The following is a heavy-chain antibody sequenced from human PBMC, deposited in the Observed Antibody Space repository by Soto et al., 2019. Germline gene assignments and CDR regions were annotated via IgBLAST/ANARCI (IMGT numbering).Heavy chain of an antibody. CDR3: AREPRWGVRGVITY. V-gene: IGHV3-33*01. Sequence: GGSLRLSCAASGFTFSSYGMHWVRQAPGKGLEWVAVIWYDGSNKYYADSVKGRFTISRDNSKNTLYLQMNSLRAEDTAVYYCAREPRWGVRGVITYWGQGTLVTVSS. D-gene: IGHD3-10*01. CDR1: GFTFSSYG. J-gene: IGHJ4*02. CDR2: IWYDGSNK.